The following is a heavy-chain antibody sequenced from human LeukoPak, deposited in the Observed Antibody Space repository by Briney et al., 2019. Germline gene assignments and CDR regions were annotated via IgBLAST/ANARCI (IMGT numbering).Heavy chain of an antibody. CDR3: TGDGSGIGGYYGMDV. J-gene: IGHJ6*02. Sequence: GGSLRLSCTASGFTFGDYAMSWFRQAPGKGLEWVGFIRSKTYGGTTEYAASVKGRFTISRDDSKSIAYLQMNSLKTEDTAVYYCTGDGSGIGGYYGMDVWGQGTTVIVSS. CDR1: GFTFGDYA. CDR2: IRSKTYGGTT. V-gene: IGHV3-49*03. D-gene: IGHD5-12*01.